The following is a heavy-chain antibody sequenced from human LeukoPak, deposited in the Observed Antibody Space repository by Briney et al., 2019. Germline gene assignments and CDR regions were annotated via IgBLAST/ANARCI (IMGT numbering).Heavy chain of an antibody. CDR1: GGSISSGDYY. CDR2: IYYIGTT. Sequence: SETLSLTCTVSGGSISSGDYYWSWTRQHPGKGLEWIGYIYYIGTTYYNPSLKSRVTISVDTSKNQFSLKLSSVTAADTAVYYCAQVSRDILTGYSPLHFDYWGQGTLVTVSS. CDR3: AQVSRDILTGYSPLHFDY. D-gene: IGHD3-9*01. V-gene: IGHV4-31*03. J-gene: IGHJ4*02.